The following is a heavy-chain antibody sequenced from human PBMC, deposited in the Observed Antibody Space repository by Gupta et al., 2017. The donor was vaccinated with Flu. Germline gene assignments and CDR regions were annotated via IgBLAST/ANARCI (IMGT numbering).Heavy chain of an antibody. V-gene: IGHV1-2*02. J-gene: IGHJ4*02. CDR2: FNPYSGVT. D-gene: IGHD2-15*01. CDR3: ARVVCSGGRCYGGSDF. Sequence: QVQLVQSGAEVEKPGASVKVSCKASGYTFTGYYIHWVRQAPGEGLEWMGWFNPYSGVTNYPPKFQGRVTMTGDTSINTAYMELRRLTSDDTAVYFCARVVCSGGRCYGGSDFWGQGSLVTVSS. CDR1: GYTFTGYY.